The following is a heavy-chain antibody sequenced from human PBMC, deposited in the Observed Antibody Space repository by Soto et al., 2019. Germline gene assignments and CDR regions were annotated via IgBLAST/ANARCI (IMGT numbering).Heavy chain of an antibody. J-gene: IGHJ6*02. CDR3: AREDPWSANADDMDV. Sequence: PGGSLRLSCVASGFTFRSYSLNWVRQATGKGLEWVSYISSSSGTIYYADSVKGRFTISRDNAENSLYLQMNSLRDDDTAVYYCAREDPWSANADDMDVWGQGTTVTVSS. D-gene: IGHD3-3*01. CDR1: GFTFRSYS. CDR2: ISSSSGTI. V-gene: IGHV3-48*02.